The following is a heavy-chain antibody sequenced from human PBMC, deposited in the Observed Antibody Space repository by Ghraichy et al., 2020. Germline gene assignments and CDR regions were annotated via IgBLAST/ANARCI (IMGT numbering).Heavy chain of an antibody. CDR2: INHSGST. CDR1: GGSFSGYY. V-gene: IGHV4-34*01. CDR3: ARVPLAPIGYCSGGSCYSRTMKDY. J-gene: IGHJ4*02. Sequence: SETLSLTCAVYGGSFSGYYWSWIRQPPGKGLEWIGEINHSGSTNYNPSLKSRVTISVDTSKNQFSLKLSSVTAADTAVYYCARVPLAPIGYCSGGSCYSRTMKDYWGQGTLVTVSS. D-gene: IGHD2-15*01.